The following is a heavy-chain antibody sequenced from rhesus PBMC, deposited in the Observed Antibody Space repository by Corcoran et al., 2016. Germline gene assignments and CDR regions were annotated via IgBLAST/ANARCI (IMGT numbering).Heavy chain of an antibody. Sequence: QVQLQASGPGLVKPSEPLSLPCPVLGAFFYLFWWCLVLPPTGNGLEYLGEIDGQCWDEHYIPSLKSRVTISGDASKNQFSLKVNSVTAADTAIYYCARYSPIENTRYTLDYCGQGVVVAVAS. CDR1: GAFFYLFW. CDR3: ARYSPIENTRYTLDY. V-gene: IGHV4-80*01. J-gene: IGHJ6*01. CDR2: IDGQCWDE. D-gene: IGHD5-12*01.